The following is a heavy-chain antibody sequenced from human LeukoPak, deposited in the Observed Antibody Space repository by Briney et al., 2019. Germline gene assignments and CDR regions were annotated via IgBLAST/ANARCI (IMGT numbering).Heavy chain of an antibody. D-gene: IGHD6-13*01. J-gene: IGHJ4*02. CDR1: GGSISSGGYY. CDR3: ARGLIAAAAIDY. Sequence: SETLSLTCTVSGGSISSGGYYWSWIRQHPGKGLEWIGYIYYSGSTYYNPSLKSRVTISVDTSKNQFSLKLSSVTAADTAVYYCARGLIAAAAIDYWGQGTLVTVSS. V-gene: IGHV4-31*03. CDR2: IYYSGST.